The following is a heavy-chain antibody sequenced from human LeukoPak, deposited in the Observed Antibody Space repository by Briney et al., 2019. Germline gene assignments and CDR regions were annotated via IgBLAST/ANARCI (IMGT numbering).Heavy chain of an antibody. V-gene: IGHV3-21*01. J-gene: IGHJ5*02. D-gene: IGHD6-13*01. CDR3: ATGSIAAAGTGWFDP. CDR2: ISSSSSYI. Sequence: GGSLRLSCAASGFTFSSYSMNWVRQAPGKGLEWVSSISSSSSYIYYADSVKGRFTISRDNAKNSLYLQMNSLRAEDTAVYYCATGSIAAAGTGWFDPWGQGTLVTVSS. CDR1: GFTFSSYS.